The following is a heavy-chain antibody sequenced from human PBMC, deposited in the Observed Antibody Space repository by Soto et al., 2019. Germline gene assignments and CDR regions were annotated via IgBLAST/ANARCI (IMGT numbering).Heavy chain of an antibody. CDR2: IYYSGST. J-gene: IGHJ6*01. CDR1: GGSIRIYY. Sequence: QVQLQEWGRGLVKPSETLSLTYTVSGGSIRIYYGRWSRQPPGKGLEWIGYIYYSGSTNYNPSLKSRVTISVDTSKNQFSLKLSSVTAADTAVYYCARDREDLEGCSGNSCYSYYGMDVW. V-gene: IGHV4-59*01. CDR3: ARDREDLEGCSGNSCYSYYGMDV. D-gene: IGHD2-15*01.